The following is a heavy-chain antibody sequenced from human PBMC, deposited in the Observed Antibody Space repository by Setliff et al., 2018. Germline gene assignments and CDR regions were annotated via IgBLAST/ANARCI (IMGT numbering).Heavy chain of an antibody. V-gene: IGHV4-59*08. CDR1: GDSIINYY. J-gene: IGHJ6*03. D-gene: IGHD3-22*01. CDR3: ARSRGYKHDSSGYYYDHYYYYYMDV. Sequence: SETLSLTCTVSGDSIINYYWGWIRQPPGKGLEWIGSIYYSGSTNYNPSLKSRVTISVDTSKNQFSLKLSSVTAADTAVYYCARSRGYKHDSSGYYYDHYYYYYMDVWGKGTPVTVSS. CDR2: IYYSGST.